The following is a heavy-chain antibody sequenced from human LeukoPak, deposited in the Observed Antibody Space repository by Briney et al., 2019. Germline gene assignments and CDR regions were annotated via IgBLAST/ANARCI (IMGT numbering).Heavy chain of an antibody. Sequence: SGKSLRLSCAASGFTFSGYPIHWVRQAPGKGLEWLGRIKSISYGGTIDYAAPVKGRFTISRDDSKNTLYLQMDSLETEDTAIYYCTSTWPGNTCFNFWGQGTLVTVSS. V-gene: IGHV3-15*01. J-gene: IGHJ4*02. D-gene: IGHD2-8*01. CDR1: GFTFSGYP. CDR2: IKSISYGGTI. CDR3: TSTWPGNTCFNF.